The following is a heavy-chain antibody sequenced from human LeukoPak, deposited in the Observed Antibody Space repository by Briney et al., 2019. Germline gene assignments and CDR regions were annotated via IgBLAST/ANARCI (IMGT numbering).Heavy chain of an antibody. CDR2: ISAYNGNA. Sequence: ASVKVSCKASGYTFTSYGISWVRQAPGQGLEWMGWISAYNGNANYAQKLQGRVTMTTDTSTSTAYMELRSLRSDDTAVYYCARDFDVGSYSAYWGQGTLVTVSS. J-gene: IGHJ4*02. V-gene: IGHV1-18*01. CDR3: ARDFDVGSYSAY. D-gene: IGHD1-26*01. CDR1: GYTFTSYG.